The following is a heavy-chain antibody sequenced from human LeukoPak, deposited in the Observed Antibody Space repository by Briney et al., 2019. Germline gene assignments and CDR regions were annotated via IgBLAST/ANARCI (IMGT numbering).Heavy chain of an antibody. V-gene: IGHV4-34*01. D-gene: IGHD5-24*01. CDR2: INHSGST. J-gene: IGHJ4*02. CDR3: ARGRDGYNYFDY. Sequence: RTSETLSLTCAVYGVSFSGYYWSWIRQPPGKGLEWIGEINHSGSTTYTPSLKSRVTISVDTSKNQFSLKLSSVTAADTAVYYCARGRDGYNYFDYWGQGTLVTVSS. CDR1: GVSFSGYY.